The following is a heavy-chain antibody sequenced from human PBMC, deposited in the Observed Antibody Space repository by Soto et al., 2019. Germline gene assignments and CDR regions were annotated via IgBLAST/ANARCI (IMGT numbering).Heavy chain of an antibody. D-gene: IGHD1-26*01. CDR1: GFTFSSYG. V-gene: IGHV3-33*01. CDR2: IWYDGSNK. J-gene: IGHJ2*01. CDR3: VGGGYYASWYFDL. Sequence: QVQLVESGGGVVQPGRSLRLSCAASGFTFSSYGMHWVRQAPGKGLEWVAVIWYDGSNKYYADSVKGRFTISRDNSKNTLYLQMNSLRAEDTAVYYCVGGGYYASWYFDLWGRGTLVTVSS.